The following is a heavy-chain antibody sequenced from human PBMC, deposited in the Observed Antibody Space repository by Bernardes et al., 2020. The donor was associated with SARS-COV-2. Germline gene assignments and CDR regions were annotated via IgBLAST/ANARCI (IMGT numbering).Heavy chain of an antibody. CDR1: GYTFSDYY. Sequence: ASVKVSCTASGYTFSDYYTHWLRQAPGQGLEWMGWISPKSGATNHAQKFQGRVTMTRDTSISTDYMELSSLRSDDTAVYYCARTFYYDRGGDSLFDLWGQGTPVTVS. V-gene: IGHV1-2*02. CDR3: ARTFYYDRGGDSLFDL. CDR2: ISPKSGAT. D-gene: IGHD2-21*01. J-gene: IGHJ4*02.